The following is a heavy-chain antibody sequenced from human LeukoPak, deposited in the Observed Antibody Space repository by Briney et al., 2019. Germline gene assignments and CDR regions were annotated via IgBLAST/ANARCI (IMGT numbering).Heavy chain of an antibody. CDR1: GDSISGYY. CDR3: ARDWGCQAALNAFDI. CDR2: ISYSGST. J-gene: IGHJ3*02. Sequence: SETLSLTCTVSGDSISGYYWSWIRQPPGKGLEWIGYISYSGSTNYNPSLKSRVTISLHTSKNQFSLKLNSMTAADTAVYYCARDWGCQAALNAFDIWGQGTMVTVSS. D-gene: IGHD3-16*01. V-gene: IGHV4-59*01.